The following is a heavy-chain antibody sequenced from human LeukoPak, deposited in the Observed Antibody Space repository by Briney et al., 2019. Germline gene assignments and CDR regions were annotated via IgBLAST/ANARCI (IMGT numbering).Heavy chain of an antibody. D-gene: IGHD3-16*01. CDR2: INSDGSST. J-gene: IGHJ5*02. CDR3: ARALFLGDWFDP. V-gene: IGHV3-74*01. Sequence: GGSLRLSCAASGFTFSSSWMHWVRQAPGKGLVWVSRINSDGSSTSYADSVKGRFTISRDNAKSTLYLQMNSLRAEDTAVYYCARALFLGDWFDPWGQGTLVTVSS. CDR1: GFTFSSSW.